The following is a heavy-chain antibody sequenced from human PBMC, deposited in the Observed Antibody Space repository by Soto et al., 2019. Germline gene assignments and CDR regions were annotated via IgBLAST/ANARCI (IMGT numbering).Heavy chain of an antibody. CDR1: GGSISSYY. CDR2: IYYSGST. CDR3: ARGSSIAGLYYGMDV. V-gene: IGHV4-59*12. Sequence: SETLSLTCTVAGGSISSYYWSWIRQPPGKGLEWIGYIYYSGSTNYNPSLKSRVTISVDTSKNQFSLKLSSVTAADTAVYYCARGSSIAGLYYGMDVWGQGTTVTVSS. J-gene: IGHJ6*02. D-gene: IGHD6-6*01.